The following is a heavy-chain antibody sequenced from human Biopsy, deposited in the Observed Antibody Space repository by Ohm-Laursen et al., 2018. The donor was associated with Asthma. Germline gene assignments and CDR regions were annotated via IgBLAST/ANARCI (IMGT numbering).Heavy chain of an antibody. V-gene: IGHV3-33*05. CDR2: ISFDGTNR. J-gene: IGHJ6*02. Sequence: SLRLSCTASGFSFSNYGMHWVRQAPGKGLDWVAVISFDGTNRNYTDSVKGRFTISRDNSRNTLYLQMNSLRTEDTGVYYCAKTLHNTSGQEVGGMDVWGQGTTVTVSS. CDR3: AKTLHNTSGQEVGGMDV. D-gene: IGHD2-2*01. CDR1: GFSFSNYG.